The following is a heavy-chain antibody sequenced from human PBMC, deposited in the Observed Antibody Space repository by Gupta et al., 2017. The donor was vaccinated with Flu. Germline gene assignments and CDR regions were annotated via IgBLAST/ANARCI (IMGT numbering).Heavy chain of an antibody. V-gene: IGHV3-21*06. CDR1: GYRFRSYD. CDR2: ISSSSSYT. J-gene: IGHJ4*02. CDR3: VRDNSTTWRKGNYFDS. Sequence: EVLLVDSGCGQVKAGGSLRVSSADSGYRFRSYDMDWVRKAAGKWLEWVSSISSSSSYTYYADSVKGRFTISRDNAQNSVFLQMDSLRVDDTAVYYCVRDNSTTWRKGNYFDSWGQGTLVTVSS. D-gene: IGHD1-14*01.